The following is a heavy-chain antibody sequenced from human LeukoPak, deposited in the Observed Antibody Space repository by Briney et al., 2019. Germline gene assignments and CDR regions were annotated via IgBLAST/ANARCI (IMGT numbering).Heavy chain of an antibody. CDR1: GFTFSSYA. CDR2: ISYDGSNK. CDR3: ARFFYGSGRPTQLDY. V-gene: IGHV3-30*04. Sequence: GGSLRLSCAASGFTFSSYAMHWVRQAPGKGLEWVAVISYDGSNKYYADSVKGRFTISRDNAKNSLYLQMNSLRAEDTAVYYCARFFYGSGRPTQLDYWGQGTLITVSS. D-gene: IGHD3-10*01. J-gene: IGHJ4*02.